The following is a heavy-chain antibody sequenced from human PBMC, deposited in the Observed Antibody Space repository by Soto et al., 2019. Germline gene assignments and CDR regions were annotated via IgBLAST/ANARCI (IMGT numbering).Heavy chain of an antibody. D-gene: IGHD4-4*01. J-gene: IGHJ6*03. CDR3: AKDKDTVTTNYYYYYYMDV. Sequence: EVQLLESGGGLVQPGGSLRLSCAASGFTFSSYAMSWVRQAPGKGLEWVSAISGSGGSTYYADSVKGRFTISRDNSKNTLYLQMNSLRADDTAVYYCAKDKDTVTTNYYYYYYMDVWGKGTTVTVSS. V-gene: IGHV3-23*01. CDR1: GFTFSSYA. CDR2: ISGSGGST.